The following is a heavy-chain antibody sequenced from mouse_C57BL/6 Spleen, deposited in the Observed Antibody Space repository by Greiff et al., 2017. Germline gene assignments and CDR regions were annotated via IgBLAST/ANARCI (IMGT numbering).Heavy chain of an antibody. V-gene: IGHV1-61*01. CDR1: GYTFTDYY. Sequence: VQLVESGAELVKPGASVKISCKASGYTFTDYYINWVKQRPGQGLEWIGNIYPSDSDTNYNQKFKDKATVTVDKSSSTAYMQLSSLTSMDSAVXKCERNDYGGSWYFDVWGTGTTVTVSS. CDR2: IYPSDSDT. J-gene: IGHJ1*03. CDR3: ERNDYGGSWYFDV. D-gene: IGHD1-1*01.